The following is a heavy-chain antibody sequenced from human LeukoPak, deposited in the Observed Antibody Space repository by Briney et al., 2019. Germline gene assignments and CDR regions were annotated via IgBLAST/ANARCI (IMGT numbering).Heavy chain of an antibody. CDR2: ISSSSSYI. V-gene: IGHV3-21*01. J-gene: IGHJ4*02. D-gene: IGHD1-14*01. CDR1: GFTFSSYS. CDR3: ARSGRRNDY. Sequence: TGGSLRLSCAASGFTFSSYSMNWVRQAPGKGLEWVSSISSSSSYIYYADSVKGRLTISRDNAKNSLYLQMNSLRAEGTAVYYCARSGRRNDYWGQGTLVTVSS.